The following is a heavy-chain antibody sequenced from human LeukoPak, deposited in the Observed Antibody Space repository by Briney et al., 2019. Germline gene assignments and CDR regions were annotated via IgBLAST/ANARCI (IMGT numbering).Heavy chain of an antibody. CDR2: IYYSGST. CDR1: GGSISSYY. D-gene: IGHD1-26*01. J-gene: IGHJ3*01. CDR3: ARSRRSGSPSG. Sequence: KTSETLSLTCTVSGGSISSYYWSWIRQPPGKGLEWIGYIYYSGSTNYNPSLKSRVTISVDTSKNQFSLKLSSVTAADAAVYYCARSRRSGSPSGWGQGTMVTVSS. V-gene: IGHV4-59*01.